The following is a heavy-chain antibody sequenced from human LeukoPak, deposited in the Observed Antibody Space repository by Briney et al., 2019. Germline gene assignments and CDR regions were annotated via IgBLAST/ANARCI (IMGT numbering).Heavy chain of an antibody. CDR3: ARLYCSSTSCHYNWFDP. CDR1: GGSISSNY. Sequence: SETLSRNCTVSGGSISSNYWSWIRQPPEKGLEWSGYIYYSGSTNYNPSLKSRVTISVDTSKNQFSLKLSSVTAADTAVYYCARLYCSSTSCHYNWFDPWGQGTLVTVSS. D-gene: IGHD2-2*01. CDR2: IYYSGST. V-gene: IGHV4-59*01. J-gene: IGHJ5*02.